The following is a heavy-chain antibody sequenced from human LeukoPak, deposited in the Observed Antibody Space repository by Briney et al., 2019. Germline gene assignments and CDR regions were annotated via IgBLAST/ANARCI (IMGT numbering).Heavy chain of an antibody. CDR3: ARAYSSGWFPHFGDY. Sequence: SVKVSCKVSGGTFSTYALSWVRQAPGQGLEWMGGIIPFSGTVNHAQKFQGRVTITADESTSTAYMALSSLRSEDTAIYYCARAYSSGWFPHFGDYWGQGTLVTVSS. V-gene: IGHV1-69*01. CDR1: GGTFSTYA. CDR2: IIPFSGTV. D-gene: IGHD6-19*01. J-gene: IGHJ4*02.